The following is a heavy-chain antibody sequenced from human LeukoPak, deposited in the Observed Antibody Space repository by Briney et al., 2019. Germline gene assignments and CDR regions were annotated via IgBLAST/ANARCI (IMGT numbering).Heavy chain of an antibody. CDR1: GFTFSSYA. CDR3: AKDQDYSSGWYGVFNY. V-gene: IGHV3-23*01. J-gene: IGHJ4*02. Sequence: GGSLRLSCAASGFTFSSYAMSWVRQAPGKGLEWVSAISGSGGSTYYADPVKGRFTISRDNSKNTLYLQMNSLRAEDTAVYYCAKDQDYSSGWYGVFNYWGQGTLVTVSS. CDR2: ISGSGGST. D-gene: IGHD6-19*01.